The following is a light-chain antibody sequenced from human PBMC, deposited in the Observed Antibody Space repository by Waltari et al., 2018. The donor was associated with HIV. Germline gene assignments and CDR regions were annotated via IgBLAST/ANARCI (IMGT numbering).Light chain of an antibody. CDR2: EVT. Sequence: QSALTQPPSASGALGQSVTISCTGSSCDIGAYDSVSWFHQHPRVAPNLVLYEVTRRPSTVSGRFSGSRSGSTSFLTVAGLQPDDEATYFCSSYGDSLRVLFGGGTNVTVL. CDR1: SCDIGAYDS. CDR3: SSYGDSLRVL. J-gene: IGLJ3*02. V-gene: IGLV2-8*01.